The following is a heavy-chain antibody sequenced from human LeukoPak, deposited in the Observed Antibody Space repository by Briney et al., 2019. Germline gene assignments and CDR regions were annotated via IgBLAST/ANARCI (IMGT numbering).Heavy chain of an antibody. CDR2: ISHSGRT. Sequence: SETLSLTCAVSGQSLTTYDWTWIRQPPGRGLEWIGEISHSGRTNYNPSLKSRVTISMDTSKNQLSLTLRSLTAADTAIYYCARGPHIVAISDSFRQIDNSLDPWGHGTLVTVS. CDR1: GQSLTTYD. CDR3: ARGPHIVAISDSFRQIDNSLDP. J-gene: IGHJ5*02. D-gene: IGHD2-21*01. V-gene: IGHV4-34*01.